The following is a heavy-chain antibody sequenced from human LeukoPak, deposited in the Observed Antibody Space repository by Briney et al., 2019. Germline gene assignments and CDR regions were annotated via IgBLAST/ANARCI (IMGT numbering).Heavy chain of an antibody. D-gene: IGHD6-6*01. CDR3: ARKGSSSYYFDY. CDR2: ISGSGSTK. CDR1: GFTFSSYE. V-gene: IGHV3-48*03. Sequence: SLKIVSAASGFTFSSYEMNCVRQAPGTRLDWVSYISGSGSTKYYASSESGGCISSRDNAKNSLYLQMNSLRAEDTAVYYCARKGSSSYYFDYWGRGTLVTVSS. J-gene: IGHJ4*02.